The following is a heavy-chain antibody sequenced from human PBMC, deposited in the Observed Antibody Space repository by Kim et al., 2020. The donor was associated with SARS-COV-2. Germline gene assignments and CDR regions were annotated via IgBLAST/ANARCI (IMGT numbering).Heavy chain of an antibody. J-gene: IGHJ6*02. V-gene: IGHV3-74*01. Sequence: EDPVKDRYTISRDNADNTLYLQMNSLRVEDTAVYYCARVIGSSPASMDVWGQGTTVTVSS. CDR3: ARVIGSSPASMDV. D-gene: IGHD6-25*01.